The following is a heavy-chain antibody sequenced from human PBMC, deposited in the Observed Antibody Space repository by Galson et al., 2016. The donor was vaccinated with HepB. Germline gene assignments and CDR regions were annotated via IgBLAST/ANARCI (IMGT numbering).Heavy chain of an antibody. CDR2: LRWDDAK. CDR3: AHCRGFGEVFFEY. V-gene: IGHV2-70*11. J-gene: IGHJ4*02. CDR1: GFSLSTSGMC. D-gene: IGHD3-10*01. Sequence: PALVKPTQTLTLTCTFFGFSLSTSGMCVSWIRQPPGKALEWLARLRWDDAKYYSTSLQTRLTISKDTSKNQVVLTMTNVDPVDTATYYCAHCRGFGEVFFEYWGQGILVTVAS.